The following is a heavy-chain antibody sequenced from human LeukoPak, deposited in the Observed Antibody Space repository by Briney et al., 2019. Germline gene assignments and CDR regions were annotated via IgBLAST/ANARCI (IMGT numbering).Heavy chain of an antibody. CDR2: INPNSGGT. CDR1: GYTFTRYY. Sequence: ASVKVSCKASGYTFTRYYMHWVRQAPGQGLEGMGWINPNSGGTNYAQKFQGRVTMNRDTSISTAYMELSRLRSDDTAVYYCARGLVVTAILGYYGMDVWGQGTTVTVSS. J-gene: IGHJ6*02. V-gene: IGHV1-2*02. CDR3: ARGLVVTAILGYYGMDV. D-gene: IGHD2-21*02.